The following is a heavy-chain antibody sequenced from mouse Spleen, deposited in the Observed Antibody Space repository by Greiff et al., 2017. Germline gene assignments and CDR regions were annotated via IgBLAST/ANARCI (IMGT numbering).Heavy chain of an antibody. CDR3: ARSKYYGSSYERVWYAMDY. D-gene: IGHD1-1*01. CDR2: INPSSGYT. V-gene: IGHV1-7*01. J-gene: IGHJ4*01. Sequence: QVQLQQSGAELAKPGASVKLSCKASGYTFTSYWMHWVKQRPGQGLEWIGYINPSSGYTNYNEKFKGKATFTADTSSNTAYMQLSSLTTEDSAIYYCARSKYYGSSYERVWYAMDYWGQGTSVTVSS. CDR1: GYTFTSYW.